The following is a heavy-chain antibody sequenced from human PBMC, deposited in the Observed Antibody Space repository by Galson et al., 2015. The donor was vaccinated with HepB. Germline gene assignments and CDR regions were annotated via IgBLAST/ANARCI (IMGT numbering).Heavy chain of an antibody. V-gene: IGHV1-46*01. Sequence: SVKVSCKASGYTFTSYYMHWVRQAPGQGLEWMGIINPSGGSTSYAQKFQGRVTMTRDTSTSTVYMELSSLRSEDTAVYYCASNKDSGDFWSGLDPWGQGTLVTVSS. CDR1: GYTFTSYY. CDR2: INPSGGST. J-gene: IGHJ5*02. CDR3: ASNKDSGDFWSGLDP. D-gene: IGHD3-3*01.